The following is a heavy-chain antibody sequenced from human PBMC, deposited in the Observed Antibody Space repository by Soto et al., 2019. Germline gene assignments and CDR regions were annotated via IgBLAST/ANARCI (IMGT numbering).Heavy chain of an antibody. V-gene: IGHV2-5*02. CDR3: AHTWGLPFDY. CDR2: IYWDDNK. Sequence: QITLKESGPTLVKPTQTLTLTCTYSGFSLRTTGVGVGWIRQPPGKALEWLGIIYWDDNKRYSPSLKSRLTLTNDISNSQVVLTMTNMDPVDTATYYCAHTWGLPFDYWGQGTLVIVSS. CDR1: GFSLRTTGVG. D-gene: IGHD3-16*01. J-gene: IGHJ4*02.